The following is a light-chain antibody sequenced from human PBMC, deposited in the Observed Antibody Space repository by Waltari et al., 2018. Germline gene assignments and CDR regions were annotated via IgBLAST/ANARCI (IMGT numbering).Light chain of an antibody. CDR1: QSVSRN. CDR3: QQYSNRPPYS. CDR2: GAS. J-gene: IGKJ2*03. V-gene: IGKV3-15*01. Sequence: DIVMTQSPDTLSVSPGESATLSCRASQSVSRNLAWYQQKPGQAPRLLIYGASNRVTGIPARFSGSGSGTEFTLTISSLQSEDFAIYYGQQYSNRPPYSFGQGTKLEIK.